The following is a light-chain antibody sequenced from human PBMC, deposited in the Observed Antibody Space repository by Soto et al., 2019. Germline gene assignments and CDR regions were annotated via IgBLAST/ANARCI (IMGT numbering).Light chain of an antibody. Sequence: DIQMTQSPSSLSASVGDRVTITCRASQSISSYLNWYQQKPGKAPTLLIYAASSLQSGVPSRFSGSGSGTDFTLIISSLQPEDFATYYCQQSYSTPPTFGQGTKVEIK. CDR1: QSISSY. CDR3: QQSYSTPPT. J-gene: IGKJ1*01. V-gene: IGKV1-39*01. CDR2: AAS.